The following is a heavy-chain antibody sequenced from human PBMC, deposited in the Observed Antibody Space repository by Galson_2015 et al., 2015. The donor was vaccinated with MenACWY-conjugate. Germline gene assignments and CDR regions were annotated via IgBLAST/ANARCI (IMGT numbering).Heavy chain of an antibody. D-gene: IGHD6-13*01. CDR1: GFTFSNYV. CDR2: ITGSGGST. Sequence: SLRLSCAASGFTFSNYVMNWVRQAPAKGLEWVSTITGSGGSTYYADSLKGRFTISRDNSKNTLYLQMNSLRAEDTAVYYCAKAAYTSSWYQDAFDDWGQGSLATVSS. V-gene: IGHV3-23*01. CDR3: AKAAYTSSWYQDAFDD. J-gene: IGHJ4*02.